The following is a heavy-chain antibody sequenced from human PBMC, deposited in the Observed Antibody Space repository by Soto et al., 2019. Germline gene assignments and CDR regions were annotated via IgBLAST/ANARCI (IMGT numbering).Heavy chain of an antibody. CDR2: INHSGST. Sequence: SDTLSLTCAVYGGSFSVYYWSWIRQPPGKGLEWIGEINHSGSTNYNPSLKSRVTISVDTSKNQFSLKLSSVTAADTAVYYCARGGRVVVAAVDYWGQGTLVTVSS. D-gene: IGHD2-15*01. CDR1: GGSFSVYY. J-gene: IGHJ4*02. V-gene: IGHV4-34*01. CDR3: ARGGRVVVAAVDY.